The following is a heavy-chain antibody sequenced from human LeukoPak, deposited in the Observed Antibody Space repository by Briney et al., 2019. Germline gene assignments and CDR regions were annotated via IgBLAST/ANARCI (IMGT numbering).Heavy chain of an antibody. CDR2: IYYSGSI. Sequence: SETLSLTCTVSGGSISSYYWSWIRQPPGKGLEWIGYIYYSGSINYNPSLKSRVIISVDTSKNQFSLKLSSVTAADTAVYYCAREVYGGYFDYWGQGTLVTVSS. J-gene: IGHJ4*02. CDR3: AREVYGGYFDY. CDR1: GGSISSYY. V-gene: IGHV4-59*01. D-gene: IGHD4-23*01.